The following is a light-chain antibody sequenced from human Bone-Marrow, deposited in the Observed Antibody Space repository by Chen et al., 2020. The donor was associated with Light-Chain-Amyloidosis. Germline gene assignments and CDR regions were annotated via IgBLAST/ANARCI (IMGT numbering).Light chain of an antibody. CDR1: NSDVGDHNY. CDR3: NSYTSSSTRV. CDR2: DVS. V-gene: IGLV2-14*03. J-gene: IGLJ3*02. Sequence: QSALSQPDSVSGSPGQSITISCTGTNSDVGDHNYVSWYQQYPGKAPRLIIYDVSYRPSGVSHRFSGSKSGNTASLTISELQADDEADYYCNSYTSSSTRVFGGGTKLTVL.